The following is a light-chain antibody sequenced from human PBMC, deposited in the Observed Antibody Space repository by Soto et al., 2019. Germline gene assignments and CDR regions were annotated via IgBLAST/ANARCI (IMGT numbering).Light chain of an antibody. CDR2: GAS. J-gene: IGKJ3*01. Sequence: EIVLTQSPGTLSLSPGERATLSCRASQSVSSSYLAWYQQKPGQAPRLLIHGASSRATGIPDRFSGSGSGTDFTLTISRVEAEDVAVYYCQQYGSCIFTFGPGTKVDIK. CDR1: QSVSSSY. CDR3: QQYGSCIFT. V-gene: IGKV3-20*01.